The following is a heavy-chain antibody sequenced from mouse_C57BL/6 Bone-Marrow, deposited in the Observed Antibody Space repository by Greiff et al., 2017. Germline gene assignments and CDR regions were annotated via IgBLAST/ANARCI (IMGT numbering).Heavy chain of an antibody. CDR1: GYAFSSYW. J-gene: IGHJ2*01. V-gene: IGHV1-80*01. CDR3: ARSHDYDHFDF. Sequence: QVQLQQSGAELVKPGASVKISCKASGYAFSSYWMNWVKQRPGKGLEWIGQIYPGDGDTNYNGKFKGKATLTADKSSRTAYMQLSSLNSEDSAVYFCARSHDYDHFDFWGQGTTLTVSS. CDR2: IYPGDGDT. D-gene: IGHD2-4*01.